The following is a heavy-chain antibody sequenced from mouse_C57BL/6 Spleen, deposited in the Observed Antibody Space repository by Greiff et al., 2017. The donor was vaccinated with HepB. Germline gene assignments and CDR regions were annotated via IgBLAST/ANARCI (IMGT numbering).Heavy chain of an antibody. Sequence: DVKLVESGGGLVKPGGSLKLSCAASGFTFSSYAMSWVRQTPEKRLEWVATISDGGSYTYYPDNVKGRFTISRDNAKNNLYLQMSHLKSEDTAMYYCARGRGLRGYFDYWGQGTTLTVSS. V-gene: IGHV5-4*03. CDR2: ISDGGSYT. CDR1: GFTFSSYA. D-gene: IGHD2-2*01. CDR3: ARGRGLRGYFDY. J-gene: IGHJ2*01.